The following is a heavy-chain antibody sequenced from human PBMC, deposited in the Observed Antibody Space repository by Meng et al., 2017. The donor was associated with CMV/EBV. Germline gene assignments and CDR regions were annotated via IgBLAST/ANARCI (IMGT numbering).Heavy chain of an antibody. V-gene: IGHV4-4*07. Sequence: ETLSLTCTVSGGSISSYYWSWIRQPAGKGLEWIGRIYTSGSTNYNPSLKSRVTMSVDTSKNQFSLKLSSVTAADTAVYYCARDLYDSSGYPAYGMDVWGQGTTVTVSS. CDR3: ARDLYDSSGYPAYGMDV. CDR1: GGSISSYY. D-gene: IGHD3-22*01. J-gene: IGHJ6*02. CDR2: IYTSGST.